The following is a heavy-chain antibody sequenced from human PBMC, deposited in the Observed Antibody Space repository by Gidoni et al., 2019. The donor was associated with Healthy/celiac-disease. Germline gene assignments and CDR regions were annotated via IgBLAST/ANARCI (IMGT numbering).Heavy chain of an antibody. J-gene: IGHJ3*02. D-gene: IGHD6-6*01. CDR2: INHSGST. V-gene: IGHV4-34*01. CDR3: ARGGIAARPISFDI. Sequence: QVQLQQWGAGLLKPSETLSLTCAVYGGSFSGYYWSWIRQPPGKGLEWIGEINHSGSTNYNPSLKSRVTISVDTSKNQFSLKLSSVTAADTAVYYCARGGIAARPISFDIWGQGTMVTVSS. CDR1: GGSFSGYY.